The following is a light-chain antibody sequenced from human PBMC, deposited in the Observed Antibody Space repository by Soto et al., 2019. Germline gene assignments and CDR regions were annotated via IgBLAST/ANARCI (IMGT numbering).Light chain of an antibody. CDR1: QSVSSSY. CDR3: QQYGSSPET. V-gene: IGKV3-20*01. Sequence: EIVLTQSPGTLSLSPGERATLSCRASQSVSSSYLAWYQQKPGQAPRLLIYGASSRATGIPDRFSGSGSETDFTLTISRLEPEDFAVYYCQQYGSSPETCGQGTKVEIK. CDR2: GAS. J-gene: IGKJ1*01.